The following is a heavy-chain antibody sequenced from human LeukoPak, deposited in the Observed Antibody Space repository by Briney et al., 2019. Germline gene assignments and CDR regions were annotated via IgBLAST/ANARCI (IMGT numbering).Heavy chain of an antibody. V-gene: IGHV1-8*01. CDR2: MNPNSGNT. D-gene: IGHD2-15*01. CDR3: ARDIPTLSPGYCSGGSCYSRGQGDY. J-gene: IGHJ4*02. CDR1: GYTFTSYD. Sequence: ASVKVSCKASGYTFTSYDINWVRQATGQGLEWMGWMNPNSGNTGYAQKFQGRVTMTRNTSISTAYMELSSLRSEDTAVYYCARDIPTLSPGYCSGGSCYSRGQGDYWGQGTLVTVSS.